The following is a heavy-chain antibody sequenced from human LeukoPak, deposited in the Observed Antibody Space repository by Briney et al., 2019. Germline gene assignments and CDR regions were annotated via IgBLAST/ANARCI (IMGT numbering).Heavy chain of an antibody. Sequence: ASVKVSCKASGGTFSSYAISWVRQAPGQGLEWMGGIIPIFGTANYAQKFQGRVTITADESTSTAYMELSSLRSEDTAVYYCARGVVPAAGGAFDIWGQGTMVTVSS. CDR1: GGTFSSYA. J-gene: IGHJ3*02. D-gene: IGHD2-2*01. V-gene: IGHV1-69*13. CDR2: IIPIFGTA. CDR3: ARGVVPAAGGAFDI.